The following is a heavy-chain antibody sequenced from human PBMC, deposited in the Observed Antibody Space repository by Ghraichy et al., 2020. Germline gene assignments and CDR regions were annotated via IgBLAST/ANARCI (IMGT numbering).Heavy chain of an antibody. Sequence: SETLSLTCAISGDSFSSNSAAWNWIRQSPSIGLEWLIRTYYSSKWYNDYAVSVKSRITINPDTSKNQFSLQLNSVTPEDTAVYYCAIDFYEGNGAFNFDYWGQGTLVTVSS. CDR1: GDSFSSNSAA. V-gene: IGHV6-1*01. CDR2: TYYSSKWYN. J-gene: IGHJ4*02. D-gene: IGHD3-3*01. CDR3: AIDFYEGNGAFNFDY.